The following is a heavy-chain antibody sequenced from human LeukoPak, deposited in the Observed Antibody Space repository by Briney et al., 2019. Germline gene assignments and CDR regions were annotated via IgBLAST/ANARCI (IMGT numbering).Heavy chain of an antibody. V-gene: IGHV3-23*01. Sequence: GGSLRLSCAASGFTFTSYSMNWVRQAPGKGLEWASTISGGGGSTYYADSVKGRFTISRDNSKNTLYLQVNSLRAEDTAVYYCAKGGKWDVTPFDYWGQGTLVAVSS. CDR3: AKGGKWDVTPFDY. CDR1: GFTFTSYS. D-gene: IGHD1-26*01. J-gene: IGHJ4*02. CDR2: ISGGGGST.